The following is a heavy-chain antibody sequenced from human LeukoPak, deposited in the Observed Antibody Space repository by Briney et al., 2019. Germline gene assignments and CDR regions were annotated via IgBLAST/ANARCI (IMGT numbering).Heavy chain of an antibody. J-gene: IGHJ6*04. D-gene: IGHD3-10*01. CDR1: GFSFTNYD. Sequence: GGSLRLSCAASGFSFTNYDINWVRQAPGKGLEWVSFISSSGNIVYYSESVTGRFTISRDNAKNSVHVQMDSLRADDTALYFCARSRMIHRGSVTMDYGLDVWGKGTTVTVSS. V-gene: IGHV3-48*03. CDR3: ARSRMIHRGSVTMDYGLDV. CDR2: ISSSGNIV.